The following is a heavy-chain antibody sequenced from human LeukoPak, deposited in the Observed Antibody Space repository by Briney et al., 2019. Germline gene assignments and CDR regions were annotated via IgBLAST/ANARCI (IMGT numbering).Heavy chain of an antibody. Sequence: SETLSLTCTVSGGSISSYYWSWIRQPPGKGLEWIGYIYCSGSTNYNPSLKSRVTISVDTSKNQFSLKLSSVTAADTAVYYCARDQTMDDFWSGYSDHAFDIWGQGTMVTVSS. J-gene: IGHJ3*02. CDR3: ARDQTMDDFWSGYSDHAFDI. CDR1: GGSISSYY. V-gene: IGHV4-59*01. D-gene: IGHD3-3*01. CDR2: IYCSGST.